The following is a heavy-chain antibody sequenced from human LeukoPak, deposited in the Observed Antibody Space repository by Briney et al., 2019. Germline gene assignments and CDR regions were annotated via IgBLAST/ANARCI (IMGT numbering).Heavy chain of an antibody. CDR3: ARSPEYSSGWPFVY. Sequence: SETLSLTCTVSGRSISSYYWSWIRQPPGKGLEWIGYIYYSGSTNYNPSLKSRVTISVDTSKNQFSLKLSSVTAADTAVYYCARSPEYSSGWPFVYWGQGTLVTVSS. V-gene: IGHV4-59*01. J-gene: IGHJ4*02. CDR1: GRSISSYY. D-gene: IGHD6-19*01. CDR2: IYYSGST.